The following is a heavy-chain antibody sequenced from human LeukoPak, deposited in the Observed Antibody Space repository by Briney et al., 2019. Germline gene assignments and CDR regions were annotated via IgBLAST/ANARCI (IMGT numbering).Heavy chain of an antibody. J-gene: IGHJ1*01. CDR1: GYTFTSYY. V-gene: IGHV1-46*01. CDR2: INPICGSA. CDR3: ARERTPTLYSSSRDPFQH. D-gene: IGHD6-13*01. Sequence: ASVKVSWKASGYTFTSYYMHCVRQAPGQGLEWIVIINPICGSASYAQKFQGRVTMTRDTSTGTVYMELSSLRSEDTAVYYCARERTPTLYSSSRDPFQHWGQGTLVTVSS.